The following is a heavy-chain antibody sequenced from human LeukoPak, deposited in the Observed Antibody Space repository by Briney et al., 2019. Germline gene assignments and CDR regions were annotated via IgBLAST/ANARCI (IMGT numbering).Heavy chain of an antibody. V-gene: IGHV4-34*01. Sequence: SETLSLTCAVYGGSFSGYYWSWIRQPPGKGLEWIGEINHSGSTNYNPSLKSRVTISVDTSKNQFSLKLSSVTAADTAVYYCAKTSSWRLGWFDPWGQGTLVTVSS. D-gene: IGHD6-13*01. CDR3: AKTSSWRLGWFDP. CDR1: GGSFSGYY. CDR2: INHSGST. J-gene: IGHJ5*02.